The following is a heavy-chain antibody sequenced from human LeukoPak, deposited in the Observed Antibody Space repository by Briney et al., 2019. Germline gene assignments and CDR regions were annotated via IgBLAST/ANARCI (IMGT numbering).Heavy chain of an antibody. CDR1: GGSFSGYY. J-gene: IGHJ3*02. V-gene: IGHV4-34*01. CDR3: ARGCDGSGSYGDAFDI. Sequence: SETLSLTCAVYGGSFSGYYWSWIRQPPGKGLEWIGEINHSGSPNYNPSLKSRVTISVDTSKNQFSLTLSSVTAADTAVYYCARGCDGSGSYGDAFDIWGQGTMVTVSS. D-gene: IGHD3-10*01. CDR2: INHSGSP.